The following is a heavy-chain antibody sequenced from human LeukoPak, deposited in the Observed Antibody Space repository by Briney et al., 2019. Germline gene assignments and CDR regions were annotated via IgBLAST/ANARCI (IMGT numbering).Heavy chain of an antibody. D-gene: IGHD4-17*01. J-gene: IGHJ4*02. Sequence: ASVKVSCKASGGTFSSYAISWVRQAPGQGLEWMGGIIPIFGTANYAQKFQGRVTITADESTSTAYMELSSLRSEDTAVYYCARLLNDYGDYILGYWGQGTLVTVSS. CDR2: IIPIFGTA. CDR1: GGTFSSYA. CDR3: ARLLNDYGDYILGY. V-gene: IGHV1-69*13.